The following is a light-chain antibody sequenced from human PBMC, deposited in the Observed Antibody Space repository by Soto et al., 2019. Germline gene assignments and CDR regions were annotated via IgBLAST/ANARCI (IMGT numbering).Light chain of an antibody. CDR3: NSYTSGNTYV. Sequence: QSVLTQPPSVSGSPGQSVTISCTGTSSDIGSYNRVSWYQQPPGTAPKLMIYEVSNRPSGVPDRFSGSKSGNTASLTISGLQPEDEADYYCNSYTSGNTYVFGTGTKV. V-gene: IGLV2-18*02. CDR1: SSDIGSYNR. J-gene: IGLJ1*01. CDR2: EVS.